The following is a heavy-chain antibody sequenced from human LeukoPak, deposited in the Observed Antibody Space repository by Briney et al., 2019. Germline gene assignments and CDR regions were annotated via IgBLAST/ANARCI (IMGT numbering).Heavy chain of an antibody. J-gene: IGHJ5*02. CDR2: IYYSGST. CDR3: ARVGTAMGANWFDP. CDR1: GYSISSGYY. Sequence: SETLSLTCTVSGYSISSGYYWGWIRQPPWKGLEWIGSIYYSGSTYYNPSLKSRVTISVDTSKNQFSLKLSSVTAADTAVYYCARVGTAMGANWFDPWGQGTLVTVSS. D-gene: IGHD5-18*01. V-gene: IGHV4-38-2*02.